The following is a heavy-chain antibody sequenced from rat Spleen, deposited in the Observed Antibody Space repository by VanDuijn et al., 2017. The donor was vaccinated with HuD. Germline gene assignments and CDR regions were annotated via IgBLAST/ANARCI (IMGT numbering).Heavy chain of an antibody. J-gene: IGHJ4*01. D-gene: IGHD3-8*01. V-gene: IGHV5-27*01. CDR3: TTKAQWGAMGA. CDR2: ISFDGGGT. CDR1: GFIFNNYG. Sequence: EVQLVESGGGLVQPGRSIKLSCAASGFIFNNYGMAWVRQAPKKGLEWVAYISFDGGGTYYRDSVKGRFTISRDNAKSTLYLQMDSLRSEDTATYYCTTKAQWGAMGAWGQGASVTVSS.